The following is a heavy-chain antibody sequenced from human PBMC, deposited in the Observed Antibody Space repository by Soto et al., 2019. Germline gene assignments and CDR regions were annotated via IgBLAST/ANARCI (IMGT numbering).Heavy chain of an antibody. D-gene: IGHD2-15*01. CDR3: ASVVVAATSVGWFDP. Sequence: QVQLVQSGAEVKKPGSSVKVSCKASGGTFSSYAISWVRQAPGQGLEWMGGIIPIFGTANYAQKFQGRVTIXXDXSXXTAYMELSSLRSEDTAVYYCASVVVAATSVGWFDPWGQGTLVTVSS. CDR2: IIPIFGTA. CDR1: GGTFSSYA. V-gene: IGHV1-69*12. J-gene: IGHJ5*02.